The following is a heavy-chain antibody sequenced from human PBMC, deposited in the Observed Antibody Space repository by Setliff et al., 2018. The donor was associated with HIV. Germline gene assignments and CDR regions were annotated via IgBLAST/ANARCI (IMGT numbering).Heavy chain of an antibody. CDR2: IRYDGSNK. V-gene: IGHV3-30*02. D-gene: IGHD3-10*01. Sequence: PGGSLRLSCAASGFSFSRYWMSWVRQAPGKGLEWVAFIRYDGSNKYYADSVKGRFTISRDNSRNTLYLQMNSLRAEDTAVYFCAKLGGSGSYSNAFDYWGQGTLVTVSS. CDR3: AKLGGSGSYSNAFDY. J-gene: IGHJ4*02. CDR1: GFSFSRYW.